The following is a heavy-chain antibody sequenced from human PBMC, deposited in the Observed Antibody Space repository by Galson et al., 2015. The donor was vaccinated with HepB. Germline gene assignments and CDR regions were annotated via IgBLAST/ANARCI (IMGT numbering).Heavy chain of an antibody. CDR3: ALDSSGYPFFDY. J-gene: IGHJ4*02. Sequence: PALVKPTQTLTLTCTFSGFSLSTSGVGVGWIRQPPGKALEWLALIYWDDDKRYSPSLKSRLTITKDTSKNQVVLTMTNMDPVDTATYYCALDSSGYPFFDYWGQGTLVTVSS. CDR1: GFSLSTSGVG. V-gene: IGHV2-5*02. CDR2: IYWDDDK. D-gene: IGHD3-22*01.